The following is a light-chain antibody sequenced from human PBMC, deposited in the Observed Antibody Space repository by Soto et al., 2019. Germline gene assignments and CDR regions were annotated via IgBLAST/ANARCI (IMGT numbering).Light chain of an antibody. CDR3: QQYGSSPPSST. J-gene: IGKJ5*01. Sequence: EIVLTHSSATRSFSPGERAALSCRASPRVSSGYLAWYQQKPGQAPRLLIYGASNRATDIPDRFSGRGSGTDFTLTISRLEPEDFAVYYCQQYGSSPPSSTFGQGTRLEIK. CDR2: GAS. CDR1: PRVSSGY. V-gene: IGKV3-20*01.